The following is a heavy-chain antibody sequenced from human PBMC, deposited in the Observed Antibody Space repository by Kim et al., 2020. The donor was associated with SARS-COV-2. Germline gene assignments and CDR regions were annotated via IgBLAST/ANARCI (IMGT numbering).Heavy chain of an antibody. CDR3: ARGWYRTGGDARWEHFDY. CDR1: GGSFSGYY. J-gene: IGHJ4*02. Sequence: SETLSLTCAVYGGSFSGYYWTWIRQPPGKGLEWIGEINHSGSPNYLPSLKSRVTISADSSMNQFSLKVTSVTAADTAVYYCARGWYRTGGDARWEHFDYWGQGILVTVSS. CDR2: INHSGSP. D-gene: IGHD6-13*01. V-gene: IGHV4-34*01.